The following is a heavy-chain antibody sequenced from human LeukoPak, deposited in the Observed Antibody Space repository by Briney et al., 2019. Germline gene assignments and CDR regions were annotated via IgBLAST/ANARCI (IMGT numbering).Heavy chain of an antibody. CDR1: GFTFSKEG. Sequence: GGSLSHSCSPSGFTFSKEGIIGLRQATAKGRAWVSAAGRSGSPYSTDSGKGGFPISSGISKNTLSLQITSLPAEATPVYYCPKGGRSGSFYHDYFDYWGQGGVVSDCS. J-gene: IGHJ4*02. V-gene: IGHV3-23*01. CDR2: AGRSGSP. D-gene: IGHD1-26*01. CDR3: PKGGRSGSFYHDYFDY.